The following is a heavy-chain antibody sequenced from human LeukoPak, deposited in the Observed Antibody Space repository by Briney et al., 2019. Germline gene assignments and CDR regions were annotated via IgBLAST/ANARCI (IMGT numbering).Heavy chain of an antibody. J-gene: IGHJ3*02. D-gene: IGHD3-9*01. V-gene: IGHV3-15*01. Sequence: SGGSLRLSCAASGFTFSNAWMSWVRQAPGKGLEWVGRIKSKTDGGTTDYAAPVKGRFTISRDDSKNTLYLQMNSLKTEDTAVYYCTTSVRYFDWLSPSHLGAFDIWGQGTMVTVSS. CDR3: TTSVRYFDWLSPSHLGAFDI. CDR1: GFTFSNAW. CDR2: IKSKTDGGTT.